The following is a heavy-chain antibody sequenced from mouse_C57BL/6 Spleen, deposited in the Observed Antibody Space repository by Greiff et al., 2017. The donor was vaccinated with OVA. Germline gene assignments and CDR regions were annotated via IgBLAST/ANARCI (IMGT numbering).Heavy chain of an antibody. J-gene: IGHJ2*01. Sequence: QVQLQQSGAELMKPGASVKLSCKATGYTFTGFWIEWVKQRPGHGLEWIGEILPGSGSTNYNEKFKGKATFTADTSANPAYMLLSMLTTEDSAIYDCASVAYCSNYCFDYWGQGTTLTVSS. CDR3: ASVAYCSNYCFDY. V-gene: IGHV1-9*01. D-gene: IGHD2-5*01. CDR2: ILPGSGST. CDR1: GYTFTGFW.